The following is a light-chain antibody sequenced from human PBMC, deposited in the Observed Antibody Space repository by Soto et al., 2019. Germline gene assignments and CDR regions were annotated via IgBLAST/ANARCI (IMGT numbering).Light chain of an antibody. CDR3: SSSTYRSTL. CDR2: GVS. J-gene: IGLJ1*01. Sequence: QSALTQPASVSGSPGQAITISCTGTSSDVGSYNYVSWYQQYPVKAPKLMIYGVSDRPSGISSRFSGSKSGNTASLTISGLQTEDEADYYCSSSTYRSTLFGTGPKLTVL. V-gene: IGLV2-14*01. CDR1: SSDVGSYNY.